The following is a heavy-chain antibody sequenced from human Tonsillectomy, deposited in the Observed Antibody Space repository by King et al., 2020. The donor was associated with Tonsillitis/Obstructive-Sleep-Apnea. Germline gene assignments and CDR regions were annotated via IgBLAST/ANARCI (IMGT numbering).Heavy chain of an antibody. CDR3: ARGGRDDYPTPHHYYDMDV. V-gene: IGHV1-2*02. J-gene: IGHJ6*02. Sequence: QLVQSGAEVKKPGASMKVSCKASGYTFTGYYMHWVRQAPGQGLEWMGWINPNSGDTNYAQKFQGRVTMTRDTSISTAYMELSRLTSDDTAMYYCARGGRDDYPTPHHYYDMDVWGQGTTVTVSS. D-gene: IGHD5-24*01. CDR1: GYTFTGYY. CDR2: INPNSGDT.